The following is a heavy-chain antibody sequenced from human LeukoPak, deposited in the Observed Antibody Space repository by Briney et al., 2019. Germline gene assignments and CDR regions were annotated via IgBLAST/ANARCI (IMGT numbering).Heavy chain of an antibody. CDR2: MSPSSGDT. CDR1: GYTFTNLD. Sequence: ASVKVSCKTSGYTFTNLDINWLRQAPGRGLEWMGWMSPSSGDTGYAQKFQGRVTITRDTSASTAYMELGSLRSEDTAVYYCARGKIVVVTHDAFDIWGQGTMVTVSS. J-gene: IGHJ3*02. CDR3: ARGKIVVVTHDAFDI. V-gene: IGHV1-8*01. D-gene: IGHD2-21*02.